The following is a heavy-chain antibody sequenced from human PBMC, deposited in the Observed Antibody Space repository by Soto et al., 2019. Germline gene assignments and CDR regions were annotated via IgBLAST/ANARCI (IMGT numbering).Heavy chain of an antibody. J-gene: IGHJ5*02. CDR1: GGSIISASYS. CDR3: AREDAARIERWFDA. V-gene: IGHV4-31*11. D-gene: IGHD6-6*01. CDR2: IYSSGST. Sequence: QVQLQESGPRLVKPSQTLSLSCAVSGGSIISASYSWNWIRQSPGRGLEWIGHIYSSGSTYYNPSLKSTVSISVDTSNNQFSLKLTSVTAADTAVYFCAREDAARIERWFDAWGQGILVTVSS.